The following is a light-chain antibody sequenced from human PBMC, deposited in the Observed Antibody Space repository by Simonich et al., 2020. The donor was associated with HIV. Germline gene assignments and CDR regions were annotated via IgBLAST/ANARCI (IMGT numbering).Light chain of an antibody. CDR3: SSYTSSSTLV. CDR1: ISDVGGYKF. V-gene: IGLV2-14*01. J-gene: IGLJ2*01. CDR2: EGT. Sequence: QSALTQPASVSGSPGQSITISCTGTISDVGGYKFVSWYQQHPGKAPKLMIYEGTKRPSGVSNSFSGSKSGNTASLTISGLQAEDEADYYCSSYTSSSTLVFGGGTKLTVL.